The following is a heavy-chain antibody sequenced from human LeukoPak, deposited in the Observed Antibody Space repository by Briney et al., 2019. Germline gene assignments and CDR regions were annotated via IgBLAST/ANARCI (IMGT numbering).Heavy chain of an antibody. D-gene: IGHD2-15*01. CDR1: GYTFINYG. CDR3: ARDGAGVVVAATDDAFDI. V-gene: IGHV1-18*01. J-gene: IGHJ3*02. Sequence: ASVKVSCKTSGYTFINYGISWVRQAPGQGLEWMGWISAYNGNTNYAQKLQGRVTMTTDTSTSTAYMELRSLRSDDTAVYYCARDGAGVVVAATDDAFDIWGQGTMVTVSS. CDR2: ISAYNGNT.